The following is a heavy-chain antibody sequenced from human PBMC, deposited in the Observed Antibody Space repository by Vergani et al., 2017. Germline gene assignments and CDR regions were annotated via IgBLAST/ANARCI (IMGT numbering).Heavy chain of an antibody. V-gene: IGHV3-48*04. D-gene: IGHD2-8*01. Sequence: EVQLLESGGGSAQPGESLRLSCVASGFTFTAHGLNWVRQAPGKGLEWVSYISSSGSTIYYADSVKGRFTISRDNAKNSLYLQMNSLRAEDTAVYYCARGEGIVLMVYAPEWFDPWGQGTLVTVSS. CDR1: GFTFTAHG. CDR3: ARGEGIVLMVYAPEWFDP. CDR2: ISSSGSTI. J-gene: IGHJ5*02.